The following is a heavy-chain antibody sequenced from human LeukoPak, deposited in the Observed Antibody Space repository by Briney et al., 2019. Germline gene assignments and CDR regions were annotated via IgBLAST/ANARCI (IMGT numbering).Heavy chain of an antibody. CDR2: IIPIFGTA. J-gene: IGHJ4*02. V-gene: IGHV1-69*05. Sequence: GASVKVSCKASGGTFSSYALSWVRQAPGQGLEWMGGIIPIFGTANYAQQFQGRVTITTDESTRTAYMEMSSLRSEDTAVYYCARGRWLQPWGYFDYWGQGTLVTVSS. CDR1: GGTFSSYA. D-gene: IGHD5-24*01. CDR3: ARGRWLQPWGYFDY.